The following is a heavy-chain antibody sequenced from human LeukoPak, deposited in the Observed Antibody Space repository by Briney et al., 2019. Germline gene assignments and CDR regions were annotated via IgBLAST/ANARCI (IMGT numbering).Heavy chain of an antibody. CDR1: GYTFTNYD. V-gene: IGHV1-8*01. CDR3: ARERWLDY. CDR2: KNPNSGNT. D-gene: IGHD4-23*01. Sequence: ASVKVSCKASGYTFTNYDINWVRQATGQGLEWMGYKNPNSGNTGYAQKFQGRVTITRNTSISTAYMELSSLRSEDTAVYYCARERWLDYWGQGTLVTVSS. J-gene: IGHJ4*02.